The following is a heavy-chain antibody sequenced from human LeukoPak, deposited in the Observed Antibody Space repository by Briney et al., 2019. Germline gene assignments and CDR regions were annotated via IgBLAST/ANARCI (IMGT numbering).Heavy chain of an antibody. CDR1: GYTFTGYY. CDR2: INPNSGGT. D-gene: IGHD3-22*01. Sequence: ASVQVSCKASGYTFTGYYMHWVRQAPGQGLEWMGWINPNSGGTNYAQKFQGRVTMTRDTSISTAYMELSRLRSDDTAVYYCARSRGAYYDSSGYLFDYWGQGTLVTVSS. CDR3: ARSRGAYYDSSGYLFDY. J-gene: IGHJ4*02. V-gene: IGHV1-2*02.